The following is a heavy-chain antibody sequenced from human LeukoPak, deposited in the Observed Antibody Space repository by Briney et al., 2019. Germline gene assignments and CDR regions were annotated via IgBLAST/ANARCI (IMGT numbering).Heavy chain of an antibody. Sequence: PETLSLTCTVSGGSISSYYWSWIRQPAGKGLEWIGRIYTSGSTNYNPSLKSRVTMSVDTSKNQFSLKLSSVTAADTAVYYCARESIAVAGSNWFDPWGQGTLVTVSS. CDR2: IYTSGST. D-gene: IGHD6-19*01. J-gene: IGHJ5*02. CDR1: GGSISSYY. V-gene: IGHV4-4*07. CDR3: ARESIAVAGSNWFDP.